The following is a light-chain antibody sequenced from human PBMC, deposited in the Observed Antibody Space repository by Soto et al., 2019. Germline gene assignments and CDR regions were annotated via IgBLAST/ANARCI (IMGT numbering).Light chain of an antibody. J-gene: IGKJ1*01. V-gene: IGKV3-20*01. Sequence: EIVLTQSPGTVSLSPGESATLSCRASQSVSSNFLDWYQQKPGQAPRLLIYGASTRATGIPDRFSGSGSGTDFTLTISRLESEDFAVYYCQQYGSSPRTFGQGTKV. CDR1: QSVSSNF. CDR2: GAS. CDR3: QQYGSSPRT.